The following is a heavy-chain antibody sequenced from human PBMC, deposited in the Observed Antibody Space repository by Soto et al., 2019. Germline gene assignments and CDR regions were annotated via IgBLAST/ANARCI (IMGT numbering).Heavy chain of an antibody. CDR2: IWYDGSNK. CDR3: ARDYGTAHAFDI. V-gene: IGHV3-33*08. J-gene: IGHJ3*02. CDR1: GFTVSSNY. Sequence: GGSLRLSCAASGFTVSSNYMSWVRQAPGKGLEWVAVIWYDGSNKYYADSVKGRFTISRDNSKNTLYLQMNSLRAEDTAVYYCARDYGTAHAFDIWGQGTMDTVSS. D-gene: IGHD1-1*01.